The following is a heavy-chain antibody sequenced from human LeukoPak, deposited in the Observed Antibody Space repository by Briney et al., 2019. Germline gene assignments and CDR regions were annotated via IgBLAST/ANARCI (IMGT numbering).Heavy chain of an antibody. Sequence: GGSLRLSCAASGFTFSSYAMHWVRQAPGKRLEYVSAISSNGGSTYYANSVKGRFTISRDNSKNTLYLQMGSLRAEDMAVYYCARGATQYSGSYYTDWFDPWGQGTLVTVSS. CDR2: ISSNGGST. CDR3: ARGATQYSGSYYTDWFDP. D-gene: IGHD1-26*01. V-gene: IGHV3-64*01. CDR1: GFTFSSYA. J-gene: IGHJ5*02.